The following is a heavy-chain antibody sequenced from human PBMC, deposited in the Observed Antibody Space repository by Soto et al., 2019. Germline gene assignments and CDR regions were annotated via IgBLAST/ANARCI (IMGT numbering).Heavy chain of an antibody. V-gene: IGHV3-30*18. CDR2: ISYDGSNK. CDR1: GFTFSSYG. J-gene: IGHJ4*02. CDR3: AKDTAYYDSSGYYFFDY. D-gene: IGHD3-22*01. Sequence: HPGGSLRLSCAASGFTFSSYGMHWVRQAPGKGLEWVAVISYDGSNKYYADSVKGRFTISRDNSKNTLYLQMNSLRAEDTAVYYCAKDTAYYDSSGYYFFDYWGQGTLVTVSS.